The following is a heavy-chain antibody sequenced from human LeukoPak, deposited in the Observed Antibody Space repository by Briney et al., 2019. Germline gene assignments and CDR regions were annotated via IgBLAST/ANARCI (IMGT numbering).Heavy chain of an antibody. CDR2: INADNGNT. D-gene: IGHD2-21*02. V-gene: IGHV1-3*01. CDR1: GYTFSSYA. Sequence: ASVKVSCKASGYTFSSYAMHWVRQAPGQRLEWMGWINADNGNTKYSQKFQGRVTITRDTSASTAYMELSSLRSEDTAVYYCARGGAYCGGDCLGWGQGTLVTVSS. J-gene: IGHJ4*02. CDR3: ARGGAYCGGDCLG.